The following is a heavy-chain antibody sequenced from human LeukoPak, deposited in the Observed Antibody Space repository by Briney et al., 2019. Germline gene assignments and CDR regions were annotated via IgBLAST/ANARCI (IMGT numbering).Heavy chain of an antibody. D-gene: IGHD6-19*01. CDR2: INADGRNT. V-gene: IGHV3-74*01. J-gene: IGHJ4*02. CDR1: GFTLDSYW. CDR3: ARGSSSGWPDFFDY. Sequence: GGSLRLSCAASGFTLDSYWMHWVRLAPGKGLEWVSRINADGRNTPYADSVKVRFTISRDNAKNTLYLQMSSLRAEDTAVYYCARGSSSGWPDFFDYWGRGTLVAVSS.